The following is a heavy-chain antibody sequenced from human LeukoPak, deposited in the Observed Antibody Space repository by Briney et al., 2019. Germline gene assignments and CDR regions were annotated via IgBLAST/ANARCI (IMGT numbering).Heavy chain of an antibody. D-gene: IGHD3-9*01. CDR3: AKGIDILTGYYTAFDI. V-gene: IGHV3-9*01. J-gene: IGHJ3*02. CDR2: ISWNSGSI. Sequence: GRSLRLSCAASGFTFHDYAMHWVRQAPGKGLEWVSGISWNSGSIGYADSVKGRFTISRDNAKNSLYLQMNSLRAEDTAFYYCAKGIDILTGYYTAFDIWGQGTMVTVSS. CDR1: GFTFHDYA.